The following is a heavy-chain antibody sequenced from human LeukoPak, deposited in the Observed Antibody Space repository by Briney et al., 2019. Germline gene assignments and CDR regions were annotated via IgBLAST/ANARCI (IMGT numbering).Heavy chain of an antibody. CDR1: GGSISDRIYY. V-gene: IGHV4-39*01. CDR2: INYRGNT. Sequence: SETLSLTCTVSGGSISDRIYYWGWIRQPPGKGLEWIGSINYRGNTYYNPSLRSRVTISVDTSENQFSLRLTSVTAADTAVYYCVRPGSATVGYWHFDLWGRGTLVTVSS. D-gene: IGHD3-10*01. CDR3: VRPGSATVGYWHFDL. J-gene: IGHJ2*01.